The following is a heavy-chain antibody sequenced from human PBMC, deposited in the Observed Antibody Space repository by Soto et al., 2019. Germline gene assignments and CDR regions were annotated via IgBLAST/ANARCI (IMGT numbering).Heavy chain of an antibody. J-gene: IGHJ4*02. CDR1: GDSITSNSYF. V-gene: IGHV4-39*01. Sequence: SETLSLTCTVSGDSITSNSYFWAWIRQPPGKGLEWIGSIYYSGTTYYNPSLKSRVTISVDRSKNQFSLKLSSVTAADTAVYYCASQHYYDSSGYYVVYWGQATLVTVSS. CDR3: ASQHYYDSSGYYVVY. CDR2: IYYSGTT. D-gene: IGHD3-22*01.